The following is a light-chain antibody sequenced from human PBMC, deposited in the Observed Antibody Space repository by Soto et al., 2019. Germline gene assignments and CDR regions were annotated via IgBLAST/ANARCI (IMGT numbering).Light chain of an antibody. CDR1: QDIRNY. CDR3: QHFDNLPPYT. CDR2: DAS. Sequence: DIQMTQSPSSLSASIGDRVTITCQASQDIRNYLNWYQQKPGKAPKVLIFDASNLETGVPSGFSGSGSGTDFTLTISSLQPEDIATYYCQHFDNLPPYTFGQGTRLEIK. J-gene: IGKJ5*01. V-gene: IGKV1-33*01.